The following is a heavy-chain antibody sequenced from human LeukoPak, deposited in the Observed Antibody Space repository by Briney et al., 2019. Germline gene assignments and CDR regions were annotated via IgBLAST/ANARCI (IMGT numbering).Heavy chain of an antibody. V-gene: IGHV1-18*01. D-gene: IGHD4-17*01. Sequence: ASVKVSCKASGYTFTSYGISWVRQAPGQGLEWMGRISAYNGNTNYAQKLQGRVTMTTDTSTSTAYMELRSLRSDDTAVYYCAVGDFYGDYSNWFDPWGQGTLVTVSS. CDR2: ISAYNGNT. CDR1: GYTFTSYG. CDR3: AVGDFYGDYSNWFDP. J-gene: IGHJ5*02.